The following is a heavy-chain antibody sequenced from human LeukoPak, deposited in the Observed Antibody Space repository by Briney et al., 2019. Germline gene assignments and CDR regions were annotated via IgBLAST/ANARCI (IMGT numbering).Heavy chain of an antibody. CDR1: GGSISSSSYY. V-gene: IGHV4-39*01. CDR3: ARLAVTFDY. CDR2: IYYSGSA. D-gene: IGHD5-18*01. Sequence: SETLSLTCTVSGGSISSSSYYWGWIRQPPGKGLEWIGSIYYSGSAYYNPSLKSRVTISVDTSKNQLSLKMTSVTAADTAVYYCARLAVTFDYWGQGTLVTVSS. J-gene: IGHJ4*02.